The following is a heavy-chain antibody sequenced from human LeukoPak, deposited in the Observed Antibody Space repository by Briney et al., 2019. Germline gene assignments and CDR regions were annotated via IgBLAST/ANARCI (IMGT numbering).Heavy chain of an antibody. J-gene: IGHJ4*02. Sequence: GGSLRLSCAASGFTFRSYAMTWVRQSPGKGLEWVSVMSRSGTSTYYADSVKGRFTISRDNSKNTLYLQMNSLRAEDTAVYYCGVNSDYWGQGTLVTVSS. CDR2: MSRSGTST. CDR3: GVNSDY. CDR1: GFTFRSYA. V-gene: IGHV3-23*01. D-gene: IGHD4-23*01.